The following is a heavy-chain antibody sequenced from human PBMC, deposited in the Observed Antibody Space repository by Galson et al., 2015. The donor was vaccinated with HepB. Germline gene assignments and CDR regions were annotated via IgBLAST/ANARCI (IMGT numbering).Heavy chain of an antibody. CDR1: GFTFTNYA. V-gene: IGHV3-23*01. CDR2: ITGSGGST. CDR3: AKRPGVVHGDP. Sequence: SLRLSCAASGFTFTNYAMSWVRQAPGKGLEWVSAITGSGGSTYYADSVKGRFTISRDNSKNTLYLQMNSMRVEDTAVYYCAKRPGVVHGDPWGQGTLVTVSS. D-gene: IGHD3-3*01. J-gene: IGHJ5*02.